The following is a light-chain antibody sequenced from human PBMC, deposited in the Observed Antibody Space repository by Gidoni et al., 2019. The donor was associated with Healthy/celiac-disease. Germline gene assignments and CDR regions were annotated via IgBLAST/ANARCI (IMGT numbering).Light chain of an antibody. V-gene: IGKV1-39*01. Sequence: DILMIQSPSSLSASVGDRVTITCRASQSISSYLNWYQQKPGKAPKLLIYAASSLQSGVPSRFSGSGSGTDFTLTISSLQPEDFATYYCQQSYSTPGTFGQGTKVEIK. CDR3: QQSYSTPGT. J-gene: IGKJ1*01. CDR1: QSISSY. CDR2: AAS.